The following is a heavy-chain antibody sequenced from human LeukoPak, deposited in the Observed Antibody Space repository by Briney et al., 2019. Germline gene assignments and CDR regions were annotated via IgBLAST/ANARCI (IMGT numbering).Heavy chain of an antibody. D-gene: IGHD3-9*01. V-gene: IGHV3-64D*06. Sequence: GGSLRLSCSASGFTFSSYTIHWVRQAPGKGLEFVSAITNNGGNTYYADSVKGRFTISRDNSKNTVYLQMSSLRAEDTAVYYCVFVRGSFDSSGSDYGGRGTLVTASS. CDR1: GFTFSSYT. CDR2: ITNNGGNT. J-gene: IGHJ4*02. CDR3: VFVRGSFDSSGSDY.